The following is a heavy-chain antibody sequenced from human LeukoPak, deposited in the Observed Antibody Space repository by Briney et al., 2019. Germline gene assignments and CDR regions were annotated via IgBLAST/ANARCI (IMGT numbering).Heavy chain of an antibody. CDR1: GFTFSNYG. Sequence: GGSLRLSCAAAGFTFSNYGMSWVRQAPGKGLEWVSGISGSGHNTYYADSMKGRFTISRDNSKNTLYLQMNSLRAEDTAVYYCAKPEGPGGATHDYWGQGTLVTVSS. CDR3: AKPEGPGGATHDY. J-gene: IGHJ4*02. D-gene: IGHD1-26*01. V-gene: IGHV3-23*01. CDR2: ISGSGHNT.